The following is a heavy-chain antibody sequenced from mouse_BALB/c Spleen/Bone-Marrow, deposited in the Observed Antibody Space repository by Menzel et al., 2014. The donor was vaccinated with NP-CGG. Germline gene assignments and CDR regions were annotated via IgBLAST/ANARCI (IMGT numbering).Heavy chain of an antibody. D-gene: IGHD1-1*01. Sequence: EVQLQQSGPELVKPGASMKISCKASDYSFTDYTMNWVKQSHGKNLEWIGLINPYNGGTSYNQKFKGKATFTVDTSSSTACMQFNSLTSEDSAVYYCARHYGSSYGAMDYWGQGTSVTVSS. V-gene: IGHV1S135*01. CDR2: INPYNGGT. CDR1: DYSFTDYT. CDR3: ARHYGSSYGAMDY. J-gene: IGHJ4*01.